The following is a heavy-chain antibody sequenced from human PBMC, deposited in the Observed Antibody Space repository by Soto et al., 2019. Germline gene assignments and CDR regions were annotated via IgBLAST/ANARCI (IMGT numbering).Heavy chain of an antibody. CDR3: AKSGEEYASGSALIGALDY. CDR1: GGTFSSYA. Sequence: QVQLVQSGAEVKKPGSSVKVSCKASGGTFSSYAISWVRQAPGQGLEWMGGIIPIFGTATYAQKFQGRVTITADEYTSTAYMELSSLRSEDTAVYYCAKSGEEYASGSALIGALDYWGQGTLVTVSS. CDR2: IIPIFGTA. V-gene: IGHV1-69*01. J-gene: IGHJ4*02. D-gene: IGHD1-26*01.